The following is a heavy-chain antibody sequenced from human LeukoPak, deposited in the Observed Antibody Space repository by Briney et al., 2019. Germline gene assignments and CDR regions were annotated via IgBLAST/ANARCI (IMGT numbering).Heavy chain of an antibody. J-gene: IGHJ4*02. Sequence: GGSLRLSCAASGFIFSNYAIHWVRQAPGRGLEWVAAISYDGNSQHYGAPVKGRFTISRDNSKNTVYLQINTLRTDDAAIYYCAKPYPTLTTSAVLDNWGQGTLVTVSS. CDR1: GFIFSNYA. CDR2: ISYDGNSQ. CDR3: AKPYPTLTTSAVLDN. V-gene: IGHV3-30*18. D-gene: IGHD1-1*01.